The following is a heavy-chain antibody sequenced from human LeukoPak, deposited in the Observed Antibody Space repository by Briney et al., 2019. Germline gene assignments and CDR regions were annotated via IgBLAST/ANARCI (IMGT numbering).Heavy chain of an antibody. D-gene: IGHD3-22*01. V-gene: IGHV1-46*01. CDR3: ARDLSPDSSGYYYFY. CDR2: INPSGGST. J-gene: IGHJ4*02. Sequence: ASVKVSCKASGYTFTSYYMHWVRQAPGQGLVWMGIINPSGGSTSYAQKFQGRVTMTRDTSTSTVYMELSSLRSEDTAVYYCARDLSPDSSGYYYFYWGQGTLVTVSS. CDR1: GYTFTSYY.